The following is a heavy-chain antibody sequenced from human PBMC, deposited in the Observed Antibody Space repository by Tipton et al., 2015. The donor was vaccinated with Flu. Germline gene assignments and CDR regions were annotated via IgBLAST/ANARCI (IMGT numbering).Heavy chain of an antibody. J-gene: IGHJ4*02. CDR3: ARDGAIFGVVTPFGY. CDR1: GGSISSSNYY. Sequence: LRLSCTVSGGSISSSNYYWGWIRQPPGKGLEWIGSIYYSGSTYYNPSLKSRVTTSVDTSKNQFSLKLSSVTAADTAVYYCARDGAIFGVVTPFGYWGQGTLVTVSS. D-gene: IGHD3-3*01. V-gene: IGHV4-39*07. CDR2: IYYSGST.